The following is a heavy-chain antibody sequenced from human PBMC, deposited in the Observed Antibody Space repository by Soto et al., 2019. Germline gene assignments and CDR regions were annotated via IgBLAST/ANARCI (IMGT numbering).Heavy chain of an antibody. Sequence: EVQLLESGGGLVKPGGSLRLSCAASGFTFSSYSMNWVRQAPGKGLEWVSSISSSSSYIYYADSVKGRFTISRDNAKNSLYLQMNSLRAEDTAVYYCARDLGSSGTTGVRNWGQGTLVTVSS. D-gene: IGHD4-17*01. CDR3: ARDLGSSGTTGVRN. CDR1: GFTFSSYS. V-gene: IGHV3-21*01. CDR2: ISSSSSYI. J-gene: IGHJ4*02.